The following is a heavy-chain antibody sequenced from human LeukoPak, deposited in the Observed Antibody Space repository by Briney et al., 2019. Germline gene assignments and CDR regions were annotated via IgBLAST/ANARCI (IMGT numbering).Heavy chain of an antibody. D-gene: IGHD5-18*01. V-gene: IGHV1-18*04. CDR1: GYPFTSYG. CDR3: ARATSLDTAILRDYYYGMDV. CDR2: ISAYNGNT. J-gene: IGHJ6*04. Sequence: ASVKVSCKASGYPFTSYGISWVRQAPGQGLEWVGWISAYNGNTNYAQKLQGRVTMTTDTSTSTAYMELRSLRSDDTAVYYCARATSLDTAILRDYYYGMDVWGKGTTVTVSS.